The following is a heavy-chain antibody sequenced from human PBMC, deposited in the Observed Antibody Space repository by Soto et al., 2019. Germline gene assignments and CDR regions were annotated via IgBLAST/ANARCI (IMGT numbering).Heavy chain of an antibody. J-gene: IGHJ4*02. CDR1: GGTFRSFA. CDR3: AKDTDHAYDF. CDR2: IIPLFGTT. Sequence: QVQLVQSGAEVKKPGSSVKVSCKASGGTFRSFAFSWVRQAPGHGLEWMGGIIPLFGTTNYAQRFQGRVTITADESTSTAYMELSSLKSEDTAIYYCAKDTDHAYDFWGQGHLVTVSS. V-gene: IGHV1-69*01. D-gene: IGHD3-16*01.